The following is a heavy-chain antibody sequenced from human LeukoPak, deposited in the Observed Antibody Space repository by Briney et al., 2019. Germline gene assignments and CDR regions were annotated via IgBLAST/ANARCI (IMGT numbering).Heavy chain of an antibody. J-gene: IGHJ4*02. CDR1: GGSISSSSYY. Sequence: SETLPLTCTVSGGSISSSSYYWGWIRQPPGKGLEWIGSIYYSGSTYYNPSLKSRVTISVDTSKNQFSLKLSSVTAADTAVYYCARLGLVVVAATGFYRGQGTLVTVSS. CDR2: IYYSGST. CDR3: ARLGLVVVAATGFY. V-gene: IGHV4-39*01. D-gene: IGHD2-15*01.